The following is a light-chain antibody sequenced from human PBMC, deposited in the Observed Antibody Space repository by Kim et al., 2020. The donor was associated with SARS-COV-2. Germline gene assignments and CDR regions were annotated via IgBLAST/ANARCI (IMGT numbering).Light chain of an antibody. CDR3: NSRDSSGNSYV. J-gene: IGLJ1*01. CDR2: GKG. CDR1: SLRRYY. V-gene: IGLV3-19*01. Sequence: SSELTQDPAVSVALGQTVRITCQGDSLRRYYASWYQQKPGQAPVFVIYGKGNRPSGIPDRFSGSSSGNTASMTIAGAQAEDEADYYCNSRDSSGNSYVFG.